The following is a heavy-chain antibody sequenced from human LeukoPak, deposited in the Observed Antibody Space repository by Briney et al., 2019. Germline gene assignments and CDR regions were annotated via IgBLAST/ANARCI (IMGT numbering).Heavy chain of an antibody. D-gene: IGHD2-2*01. V-gene: IGHV3-7*01. Sequence: GGSLRLSCAASGFTFSSYWMSWVRQAPGKGLEWVANIKKDGSEKYYVDSVKGRFTISRDNAKNSLYLQMNSLRAEDTAVYYCARERGYCSSTSCYLTGWFDPWGQGTLVTVSS. J-gene: IGHJ5*02. CDR3: ARERGYCSSTSCYLTGWFDP. CDR2: IKKDGSEK. CDR1: GFTFSSYW.